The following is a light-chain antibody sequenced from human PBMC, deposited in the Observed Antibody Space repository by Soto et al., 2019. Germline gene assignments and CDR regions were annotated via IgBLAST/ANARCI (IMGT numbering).Light chain of an antibody. CDR3: QQYNNWPPST. CDR2: GAS. J-gene: IGKJ2*02. V-gene: IGKV3-15*01. CDR1: QSVSSN. Sequence: EIVMTQSPATLSVSPGERATLSCRASQSVSSNLAWYQQKPGQAPRLLIYGASTRATGFPARFSGSGSGTEFTLAISSLQCEDFAVYYCQQYNNWPPSTFGQGTKLEIK.